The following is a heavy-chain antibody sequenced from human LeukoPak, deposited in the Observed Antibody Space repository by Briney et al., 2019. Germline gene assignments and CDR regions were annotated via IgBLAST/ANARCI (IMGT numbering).Heavy chain of an antibody. V-gene: IGHV3-21*01. Sequence: GGSLGLSCAASGFTFSSYNMNWVRQAPGKGLEWVSSITNSGTYIYYADSVKGRFTISRDNAKNSLYLQMNSLKVEDTAVYYCARDRIVGATIDYWGQGTLVTVSS. CDR2: ITNSGTYI. D-gene: IGHD1-26*01. CDR3: ARDRIVGATIDY. CDR1: GFTFSSYN. J-gene: IGHJ4*02.